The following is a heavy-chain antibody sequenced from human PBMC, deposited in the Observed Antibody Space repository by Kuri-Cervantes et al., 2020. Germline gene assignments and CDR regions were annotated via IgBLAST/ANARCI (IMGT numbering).Heavy chain of an antibody. CDR1: GYTFTSYA. CDR3: AKARQQLVLRHYYYYYMDV. V-gene: IGHV1-3*01. CDR2: INAGNGNT. D-gene: IGHD6-13*01. Sequence: ASVKVSCKASGYTFTSYAMHWVRQAPGQRLEWMGWINAGNGNTKYSQKFQGRVTITADKSTSTAYMELSSLRSEDTAVYYCAKARQQLVLRHYYYYYMDVWGKGTTVTVSS. J-gene: IGHJ6*03.